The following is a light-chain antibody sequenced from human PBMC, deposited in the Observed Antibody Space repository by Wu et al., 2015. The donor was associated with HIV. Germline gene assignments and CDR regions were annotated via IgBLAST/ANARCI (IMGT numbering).Light chain of an antibody. CDR1: QSVSSSY. Sequence: EIVLTQSPGTLSLSPGERATLSCRASQSVSSSYLAWYQQKPGQAPRLLIYGASSRATGIPDRFSGSGSGADFTLTISRLEPEDFAVYYCQQYRSLPRTFGQGTKVE. V-gene: IGKV3-20*01. CDR3: QQYRSLPRT. CDR2: GAS. J-gene: IGKJ1*01.